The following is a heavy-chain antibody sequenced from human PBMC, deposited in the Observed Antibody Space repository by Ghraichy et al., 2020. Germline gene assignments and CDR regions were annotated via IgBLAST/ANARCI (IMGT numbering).Heavy chain of an antibody. CDR3: AKDFGYGSGRYYYYGMDV. Sequence: GGSLRLSCAASGFTFSSYAMSWVRQAPGKGLEWVSAISGSGGSTYYADSVKGRFTISRDNSKNTLYLQMNSLRAEDTAVYYCAKDFGYGSGRYYYYGMDVWGQGTTVTVSS. D-gene: IGHD3-10*01. V-gene: IGHV3-23*01. J-gene: IGHJ6*02. CDR2: ISGSGGST. CDR1: GFTFSSYA.